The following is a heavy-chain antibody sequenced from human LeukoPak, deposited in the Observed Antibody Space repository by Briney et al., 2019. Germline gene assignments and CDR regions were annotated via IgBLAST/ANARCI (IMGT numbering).Heavy chain of an antibody. CDR2: ISVYNGST. J-gene: IGHJ4*02. V-gene: IGHV1-18*01. CDR1: GYTFTSYG. D-gene: IGHD6-19*01. CDR3: ARVIYSSGWYD. Sequence: ASVKVSCKASGYTFTSYGISWVRQAPGQGLEWMGWISVYNGSTNYAQKLQGRVTMTRDTSTSTVYMELSSLRSEDTAVYYCARVIYSSGWYDWGQGTLVTVSS.